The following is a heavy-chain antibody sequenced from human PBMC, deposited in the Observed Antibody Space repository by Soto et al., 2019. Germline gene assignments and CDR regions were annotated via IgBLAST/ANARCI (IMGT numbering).Heavy chain of an antibody. Sequence: GGSLRLSCAASGFTFSSYSMNWVRQAPGKGLEWVSYMSSSSSTIYYADSVKGRFTISRDNAKNSLYLQMNSLRDEDTAVYYCARDRGDYYDSDNWFDPWGQGTLVTVSS. CDR1: GFTFSSYS. J-gene: IGHJ5*02. CDR2: MSSSSSTI. CDR3: ARDRGDYYDSDNWFDP. D-gene: IGHD3-22*01. V-gene: IGHV3-48*02.